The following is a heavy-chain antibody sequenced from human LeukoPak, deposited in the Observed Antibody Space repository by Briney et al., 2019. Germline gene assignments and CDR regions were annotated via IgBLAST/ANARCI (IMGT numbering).Heavy chain of an antibody. CDR1: GYTFTGYY. J-gene: IGHJ5*02. D-gene: IGHD3-22*01. CDR3: ARDYYDSSGYSRFDP. V-gene: IGHV1-2*02. Sequence: ASVKVSCTASGYTFTGYYMHWVRQAPGQGLEWMGWINPNSGGTDYAQKFQGRVTMTRDTSISTAYMEVSRLRSDDPAVYYCARDYYDSSGYSRFDPWGQGTLVTVSS. CDR2: INPNSGGT.